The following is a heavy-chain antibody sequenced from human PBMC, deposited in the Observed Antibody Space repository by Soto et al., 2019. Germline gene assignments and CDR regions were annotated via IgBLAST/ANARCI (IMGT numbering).Heavy chain of an antibody. CDR2: INHSGST. J-gene: IGHJ4*02. CDR3: ARTDYGDYAIDY. CDR1: GGSFSGYY. V-gene: IGHV4-34*01. Sequence: QVQLQQWGAGLLKPSETLSLTCAVYGGSFSGYYWSWIRQPPGKGLEWIGEINHSGSTNYNPSLKIRVTISVDTSKNQFSLKLSSVTAADTAVYYCARTDYGDYAIDYWGQGTLVTVSA. D-gene: IGHD4-17*01.